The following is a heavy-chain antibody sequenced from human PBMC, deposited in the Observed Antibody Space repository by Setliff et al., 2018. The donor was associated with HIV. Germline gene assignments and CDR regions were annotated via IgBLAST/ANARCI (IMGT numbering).Heavy chain of an antibody. CDR1: GGSFSGYY. CDR2: INHSGST. D-gene: IGHD3-3*01. V-gene: IGHV4-34*01. J-gene: IGHJ6*02. Sequence: SETLSLTCAVYGGSFSGYYWSWIRQPPGKGLEWIGEINHSGSTNYNPSLKSRVTISVDTSKNQFSLKLSSVTAADTAVYYCARERKIFYYYYYGMDVWGQGTTVTVSS. CDR3: ARERKIFYYYYYGMDV.